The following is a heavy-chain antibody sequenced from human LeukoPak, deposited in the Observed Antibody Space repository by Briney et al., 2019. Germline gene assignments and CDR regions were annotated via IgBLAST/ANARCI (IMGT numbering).Heavy chain of an antibody. D-gene: IGHD2-15*01. V-gene: IGHV3-53*01. Sequence: PGGSLRLSCAASGFTFSSYAVTWVRQAPGKGLEWVSVIYSGGSTYYADSVKGRFTISRDNSKNTLYLQMNSLRAEDTAVYYCASGYCSGGSCFYTPYYFDYWGQGTLVTVSS. CDR2: IYSGGST. CDR1: GFTFSSYA. J-gene: IGHJ4*02. CDR3: ASGYCSGGSCFYTPYYFDY.